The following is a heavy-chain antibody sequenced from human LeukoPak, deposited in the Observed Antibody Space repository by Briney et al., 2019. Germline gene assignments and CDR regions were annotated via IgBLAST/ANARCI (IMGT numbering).Heavy chain of an antibody. D-gene: IGHD3-3*01. CDR2: INPNSGGT. Sequence: ASVNVSRTPSVYTFTVYYMHWVRQAPGQGLEWVGWINPNSGGTNYTQKSQGRVTMTKATPISTAYMELNRLRSDDTAVYYCARDYRYAYDLCSGYSYYYGMDVWGQGTTVTVS. J-gene: IGHJ6*02. V-gene: IGHV1-2*02. CDR3: ARDYRYAYDLCSGYSYYYGMDV. CDR1: VYTFTVYY.